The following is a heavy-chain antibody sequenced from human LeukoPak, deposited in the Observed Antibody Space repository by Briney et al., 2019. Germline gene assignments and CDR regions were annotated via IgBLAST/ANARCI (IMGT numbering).Heavy chain of an antibody. CDR3: ASRYYGSGSYYYYGMAV. Sequence: ASVKVSCKASGYTFTGYYMHWVRQAPGQGLEWMGWINPNSGGTNYAQKFQGWVTMTRDTSISTAYMELSRLRSEDTAVYYCASRYYGSGSYYYYGMAVWGQGTTVTVSS. V-gene: IGHV1-2*04. CDR1: GYTFTGYY. D-gene: IGHD3-10*01. J-gene: IGHJ6*02. CDR2: INPNSGGT.